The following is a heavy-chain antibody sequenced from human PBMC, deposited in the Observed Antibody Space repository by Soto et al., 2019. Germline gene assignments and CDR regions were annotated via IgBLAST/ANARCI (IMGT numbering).Heavy chain of an antibody. Sequence: SGPTLVNPTQTLTLTCTFSGFSLSTSGMCVSWIRQPPGKALEWLARIDWDDDKYYSTSLKTRLTISKDTSKNQVVLTMTNMDPVDTATYYCARITIFGVVNDFDYWGQGTLVTVSS. V-gene: IGHV2-70*11. D-gene: IGHD3-3*01. CDR3: ARITIFGVVNDFDY. J-gene: IGHJ4*02. CDR1: GFSLSTSGMC. CDR2: IDWDDDK.